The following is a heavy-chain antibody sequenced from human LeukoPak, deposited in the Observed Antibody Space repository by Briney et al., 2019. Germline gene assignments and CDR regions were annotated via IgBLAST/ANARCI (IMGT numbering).Heavy chain of an antibody. V-gene: IGHV3-48*01. CDR3: ARAPRFGSGWSNFDY. Sequence: GGSLRLSCAASGFTFSSYSMNWVRQAPGKGLEWVSYISSSSSTIYYADSVKGRFTISRDNAKNSLYLQMNSLRAEDTAVYYCARAPRFGSGWSNFDYWGQGTLVTVPS. D-gene: IGHD6-19*01. CDR1: GFTFSSYS. J-gene: IGHJ4*02. CDR2: ISSSSSTI.